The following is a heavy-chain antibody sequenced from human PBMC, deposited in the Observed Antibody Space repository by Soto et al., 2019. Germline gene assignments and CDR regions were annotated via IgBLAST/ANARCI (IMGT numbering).Heavy chain of an antibody. CDR3: ARPPGYISDWYYFDL. D-gene: IGHD3-9*01. CDR2: ISPKSGGT. V-gene: IGHV1-2*02. J-gene: IGHJ4*02. Sequence: ASVKVSCKASGYTFTGYYMHWVRQAPGRGFEWMGRISPKSGGTNYAQKFEGRVTMTWDTSLKTAYMELSSLISEDTAVYYCARPPGYISDWYYFDLWGQGTLVTVSS. CDR1: GYTFTGYY.